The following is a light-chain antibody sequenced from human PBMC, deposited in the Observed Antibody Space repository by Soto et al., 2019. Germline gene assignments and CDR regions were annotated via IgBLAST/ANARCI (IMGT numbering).Light chain of an antibody. Sequence: EIVLTQSPATLSLSPGERATLSCRASQSVGAYLAWYQQKPGQAPRLLIFDTSNRATGIPPRFSGSGSGTDFTLTISSLEREDFAVYYCQQRTNWLLTFGGGTKVEIK. CDR2: DTS. V-gene: IGKV3-11*01. CDR3: QQRTNWLLT. J-gene: IGKJ4*01. CDR1: QSVGAY.